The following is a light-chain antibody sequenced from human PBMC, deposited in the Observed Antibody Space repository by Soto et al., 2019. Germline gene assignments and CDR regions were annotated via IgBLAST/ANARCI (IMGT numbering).Light chain of an antibody. CDR3: HHYET. V-gene: IGKV3D-15*01. Sequence: EIVMTQSPATLSVSPGERATFSCRASQSVSSDLVWYQHKPGQAPRLLMYGASIRAAGVPDRFSGSGSGTEFTLTISRLEPEDFTVYYCHHYETFGQGTKWIS. J-gene: IGKJ1*01. CDR2: GAS. CDR1: QSVSSD.